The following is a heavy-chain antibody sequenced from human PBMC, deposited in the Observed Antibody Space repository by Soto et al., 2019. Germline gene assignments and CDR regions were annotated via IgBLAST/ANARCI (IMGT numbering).Heavy chain of an antibody. V-gene: IGHV3-30*03. CDR3: GMDV. Sequence: GGALRLSCLVSGLTFSDYGFHWVRQAPGTGLDWVAAISYDGGFVYYADSVRGRFTISGDNSRHTLDLQMNTLRHEDTAVYYHGMDVWGQGTTVTVSS. CDR2: ISYDGGFV. J-gene: IGHJ6*02. CDR1: GLTFSDYG.